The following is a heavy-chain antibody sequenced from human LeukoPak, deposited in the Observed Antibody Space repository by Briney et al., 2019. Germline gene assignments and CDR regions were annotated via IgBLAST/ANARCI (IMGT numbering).Heavy chain of an antibody. V-gene: IGHV4-31*03. J-gene: IGHJ4*02. CDR1: GGSISSGGYY. Sequence: SETLSLTCTVSGGSISSGGYYWSWIRQHPGKGLEWIGYIYYSGSTYYNPSLKSRVTISVDTSKSQFSLKLSSVTAADTAVYYCSRENGAFSPFGYWGQGYLVTVLS. D-gene: IGHD2-8*01. CDR2: IYYSGST. CDR3: SRENGAFSPFGY.